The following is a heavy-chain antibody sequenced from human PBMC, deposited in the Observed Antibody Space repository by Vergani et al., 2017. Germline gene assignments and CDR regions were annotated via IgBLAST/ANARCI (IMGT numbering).Heavy chain of an antibody. D-gene: IGHD3-10*01. J-gene: IGHJ4*02. CDR2: ISGSGGST. CDR1: GFTFSSYA. V-gene: IGHV3-23*01. CDR3: AKDLSVVKITMVRGVWGD. Sequence: EVQLLESGGGLVQPGGSLRLSCAASGFTFSSYAMSWVRQAPGKGLEWVSAISGSGGSTYYADSVKGRFTISRDNSKNTLYLQMNSLRAEDTAVYYCAKDLSVVKITMVRGVWGDWGQGTLVTVSS.